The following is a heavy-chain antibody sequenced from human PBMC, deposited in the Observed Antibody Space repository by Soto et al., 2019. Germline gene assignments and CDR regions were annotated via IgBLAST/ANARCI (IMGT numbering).Heavy chain of an antibody. Sequence: SETLSLTCTVSGCSISSGGYYWSWIRQHPGKGLEWIGYIYYSGSTYYNPSLKSRVTISVDTSKNQFSLKLSSVTAADTAVYYCARDHAAGTYYWGQGTPVTVSS. J-gene: IGHJ4*02. D-gene: IGHD6-13*01. CDR3: ARDHAAGTYY. CDR1: GCSISSGGYY. CDR2: IYYSGST. V-gene: IGHV4-31*03.